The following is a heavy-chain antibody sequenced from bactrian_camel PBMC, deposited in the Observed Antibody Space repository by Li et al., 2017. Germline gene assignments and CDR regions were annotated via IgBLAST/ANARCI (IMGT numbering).Heavy chain of an antibody. CDR2: VDSVGRQ. Sequence: HVQLVESGGDSVQAGGSLRLSCAASGVTADIKCMGWFRLPPGEKREGVAAVDSVGRQSYTDSVKGRFIISRDDATKTLFLQLNSLKTEDTAKYYCTPGVYWGQGTQVTVS. V-gene: IGHV3S55*01. D-gene: IGHD5*01. CDR3: TPGVY. CDR1: GVTADIKC. J-gene: IGHJ4*01.